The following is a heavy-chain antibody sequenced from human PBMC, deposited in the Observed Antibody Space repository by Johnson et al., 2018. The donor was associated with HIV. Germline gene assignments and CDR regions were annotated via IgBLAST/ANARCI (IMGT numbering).Heavy chain of an antibody. D-gene: IGHD2-2*02. CDR1: GFTFSSYA. CDR3: AREKYTIHAFDI. V-gene: IGHV3-30*04. Sequence: VQLVESGGGVVQPGRSLRLSCAASGFTFSSYAMHWVRQAPGKGLEWEAVISYDGSNKYYADSVKGRFTISRDNSKNTLYLQMNSLRAEDTAVYYCAREKYTIHAFDIWGQGTMVSVSS. CDR2: ISYDGSNK. J-gene: IGHJ3*02.